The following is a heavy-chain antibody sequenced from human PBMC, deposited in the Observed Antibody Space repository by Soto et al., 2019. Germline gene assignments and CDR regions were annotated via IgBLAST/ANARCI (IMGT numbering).Heavy chain of an antibody. CDR2: ISGSAVST. CDR1: GFTFSDYV. Sequence: EVQLLESGGALVKPGGSLRLSCAASGFTFSDYVMSWVRQAPGKGLEWVSGISGSAVSTFYADSVKGRFTISRDNSKNTVYLQINRLRDEDTAVYYCAKYESSLRVGASDSWGQGTLVTVSS. V-gene: IGHV3-23*01. J-gene: IGHJ4*02. CDR3: AKYESSLRVGASDS. D-gene: IGHD1-26*01.